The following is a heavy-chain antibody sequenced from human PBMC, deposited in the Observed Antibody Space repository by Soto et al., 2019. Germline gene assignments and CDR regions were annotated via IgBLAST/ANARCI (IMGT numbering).Heavy chain of an antibody. CDR1: GFMFKKYA. CDR3: AKDPLSPLAARLYYFDY. J-gene: IGHJ4*02. Sequence: EVQLLESGGGLVQPGGSLRLSCAASGFMFKKYAMSWVRQAPGKGLEWVSGISGSDGRTSYAESVKGRFTISRDNSKSTLHLQMNSLRPEDTAMYYCAKDPLSPLAARLYYFDYWGQGNLVTVSS. D-gene: IGHD6-25*01. V-gene: IGHV3-23*01. CDR2: ISGSDGRT.